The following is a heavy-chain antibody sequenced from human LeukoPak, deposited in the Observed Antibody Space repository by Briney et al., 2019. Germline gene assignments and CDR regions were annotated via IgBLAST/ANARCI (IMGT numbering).Heavy chain of an antibody. D-gene: IGHD3-10*01. CDR1: GFTFSSYE. J-gene: IGHJ5*02. CDR2: ISSSGSTK. Sequence: GGSLRLSCAASGFTFSSYEMNWVRQAPGKGLEWVSYISSSGSTKYYADSVKGRFTGSRDNAKNSLYLQMNSLRAEDTAVYYCARDWNYYGSGTSSGLDPWGQGTLVTVSS. CDR3: ARDWNYYGSGTSSGLDP. V-gene: IGHV3-48*03.